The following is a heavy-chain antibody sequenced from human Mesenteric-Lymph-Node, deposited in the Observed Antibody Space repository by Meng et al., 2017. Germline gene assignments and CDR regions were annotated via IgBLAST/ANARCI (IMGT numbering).Heavy chain of an antibody. D-gene: IGHD3-16*01. J-gene: IGHJ4*02. CDR2: IYYSGST. CDR3: ARVSMITFGGVDY. Sequence: QVQLQQWGAGLLKPSETLSLTCAVYGGSINSNSYYWGWIRQPPGKGLEWIGSIYYSGSTYYNPSLKSRVTISVDTSKNQFSLKLSSVTAADTAVYYCARVSMITFGGVDYWGQGTLVTVSS. V-gene: IGHV4-39*01. CDR1: GGSINSNSYY.